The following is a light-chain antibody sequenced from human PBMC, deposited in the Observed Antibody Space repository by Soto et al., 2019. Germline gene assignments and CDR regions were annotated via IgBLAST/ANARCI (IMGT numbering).Light chain of an antibody. J-gene: IGKJ5*01. CDR1: QSVSSSY. CDR3: QQRSNWPSIT. Sequence: VFTQTPATLSVSPEKRATLSCRASQSVSSSYLAWYQQKPGQAPRLLISDASNRATGIPVRFSGSGSGTDFTLTISSLEAEDSAVYYCQQRSNWPSITFGQGTRLEIK. CDR2: DAS. V-gene: IGKV3-11*01.